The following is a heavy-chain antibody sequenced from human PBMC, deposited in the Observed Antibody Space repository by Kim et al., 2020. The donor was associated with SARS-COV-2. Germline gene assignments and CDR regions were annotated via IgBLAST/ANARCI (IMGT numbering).Heavy chain of an antibody. CDR3: ARELGREYGSPAYFVY. CDR1: GGTFSSYA. Sequence: SVKVSCKASGGTFSSYAISWVRQAPGQGLEWMGRIIPILGIANYAQKFQGRVTITADKSTSTAYMELSSLRSEDTAVYYCARELGREYGSPAYFVYWGQGTLVTVSS. V-gene: IGHV1-69*04. CDR2: IIPILGIA. D-gene: IGHD3-16*01. J-gene: IGHJ4*02.